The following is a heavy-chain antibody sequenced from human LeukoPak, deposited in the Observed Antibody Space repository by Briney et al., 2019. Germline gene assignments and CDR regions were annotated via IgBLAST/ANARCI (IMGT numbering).Heavy chain of an antibody. Sequence: ASVKVSCKASGYTFTGYYMHWVRQAPGQGLEWMGWINPNSGGTNYAQKFQGRVTMTRDTSISTAYMELSRLRSDGTAVYYCARDLYSSSWYAIHPLFDPWGQGTLVTVSS. CDR3: ARDLYSSSWYAIHPLFDP. D-gene: IGHD6-13*01. CDR1: GYTFTGYY. V-gene: IGHV1-2*02. J-gene: IGHJ5*02. CDR2: INPNSGGT.